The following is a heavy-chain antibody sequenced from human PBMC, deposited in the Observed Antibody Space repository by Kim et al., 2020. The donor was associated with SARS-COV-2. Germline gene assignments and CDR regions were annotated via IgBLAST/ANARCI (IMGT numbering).Heavy chain of an antibody. Sequence: SETLSLTCNVSGGSISSGDYYWSWIRQPPGKGLEWIGYIYYSGSTYYNPSLKSRVTISVDTSKNQFSLKLSSVTAADTAVYYCARVDYDSYYYGMDVWGQGTTVTVSS. D-gene: IGHD3-3*01. CDR1: GGSISSGDYY. CDR3: ARVDYDSYYYGMDV. V-gene: IGHV4-30-4*01. CDR2: IYYSGST. J-gene: IGHJ6*02.